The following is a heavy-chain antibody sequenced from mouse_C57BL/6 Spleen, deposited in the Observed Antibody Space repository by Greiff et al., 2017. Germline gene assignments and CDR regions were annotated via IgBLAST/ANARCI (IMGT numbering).Heavy chain of an antibody. J-gene: IGHJ1*03. CDR1: GFTFSDYY. V-gene: IGHV5-16*01. CDR2: INYDGSST. D-gene: IGHD1-1*01. CDR3: AREYYYAAAFDV. Sequence: EVKVVESEGGLVQPGSSMKLSCTASGFTFSDYYMAWVRQVPEKGLEWVANINYDGSSTYYLDSLKSRFIISRDNAKNILYLQMSSLKSEDTATYYCAREYYYAAAFDVWGTGTTVTVSS.